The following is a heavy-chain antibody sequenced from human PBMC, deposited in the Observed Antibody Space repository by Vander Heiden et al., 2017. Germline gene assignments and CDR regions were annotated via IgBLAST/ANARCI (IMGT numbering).Heavy chain of an antibody. CDR2: ISWNSGSI. CDR1: GFPFDACA. D-gene: IGHD3-9*01. Sequence: EVQLVASGGGLVQPARSLRLSCAAAGFPFDACAMHWVRQAPGKGLEWVSGISWNSGSIRYGDSAKGRFTISRDNAKNSLYLQMNSLRAEDTALYYCAKDQDATGYPTYYGMDVWGQGTTVTVSS. J-gene: IGHJ6*02. CDR3: AKDQDATGYPTYYGMDV. V-gene: IGHV3-9*01.